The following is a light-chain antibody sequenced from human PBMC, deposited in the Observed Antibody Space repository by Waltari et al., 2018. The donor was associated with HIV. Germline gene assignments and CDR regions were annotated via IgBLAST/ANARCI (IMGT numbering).Light chain of an antibody. Sequence: PGQRVTTSCTGSSSNIGAGYDVHWFQQLPGTAPKLLIYGNTNRPSGVPDRFSGSKSGTSASLAITGLQAEDEADYYCQSYDSGLSAYVFGTGTKVTVL. CDR2: GNT. CDR1: SSNIGAGYD. V-gene: IGLV1-40*01. CDR3: QSYDSGLSAYV. J-gene: IGLJ1*01.